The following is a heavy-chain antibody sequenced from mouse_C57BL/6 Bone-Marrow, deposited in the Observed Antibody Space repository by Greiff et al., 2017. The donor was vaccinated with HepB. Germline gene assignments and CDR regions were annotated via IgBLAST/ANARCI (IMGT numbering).Heavy chain of an antibody. CDR1: GYTFTSYW. CDR3: AADGYYGRFAY. J-gene: IGHJ3*01. Sequence: VQLQQPGAELVKPGASVKLSCKASGYTFTSYWMHWVKQRPGQGLEWIGMIHPNSGSTNYNEKFKSKATLTVDKSSSTAYMQLSSLTSEDSAVYYCAADGYYGRFAYWGQGTLVTVSA. V-gene: IGHV1-64*01. CDR2: IHPNSGST. D-gene: IGHD2-3*01.